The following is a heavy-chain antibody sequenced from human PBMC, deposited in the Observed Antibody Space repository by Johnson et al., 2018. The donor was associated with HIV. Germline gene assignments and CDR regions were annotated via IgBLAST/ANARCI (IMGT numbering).Heavy chain of an antibody. D-gene: IGHD6-13*01. V-gene: IGHV3-30*18. Sequence: VQLVESGGGVVQPGRSLRLSCAASGFTFSSYGMHWVRQAPGKGLEWAAVISYDGSDKYYAASVKGRFAIPRDNSKNTLYLQMNSLRAEDTAVYYCAKDRYIKAASTGFDIWGQGTMVTVSS. CDR2: ISYDGSDK. CDR1: GFTFSSYG. J-gene: IGHJ3*02. CDR3: AKDRYIKAASTGFDI.